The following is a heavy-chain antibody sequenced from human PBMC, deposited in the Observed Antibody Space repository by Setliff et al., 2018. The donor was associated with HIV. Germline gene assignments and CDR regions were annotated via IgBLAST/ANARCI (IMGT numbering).Heavy chain of an antibody. V-gene: IGHV4-59*11. CDR1: GGSIGSHY. J-gene: IGHJ5*02. D-gene: IGHD3-16*01. CDR3: ARVFPHPYGNSWFDT. CDR2: IYNSG. Sequence: SETLSLTCSVSGGSIGSHYWSWIRQPPGKGLEWIGYIYNSGNYNPSLKSQVIMAVDTSKNEFSLKLSSVTAADTAVYYCARVFPHPYGNSWFDTWGQGILVTVSS.